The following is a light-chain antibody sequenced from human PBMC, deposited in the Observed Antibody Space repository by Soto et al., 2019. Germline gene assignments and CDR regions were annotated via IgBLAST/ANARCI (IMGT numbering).Light chain of an antibody. CDR3: QQYQSRPPRT. CDR2: DAS. J-gene: IGKJ1*01. CDR1: QNINRD. Sequence: VMTQSPATLSLSPGETATLACRASQNINRDLAWYQQKPGQAPRLLIRDASTRTTGIPARFSGSGSETAFTLTISRLQSEDFAVYFCQQYQSRPPRTFGKGTKVEI. V-gene: IGKV3-15*01.